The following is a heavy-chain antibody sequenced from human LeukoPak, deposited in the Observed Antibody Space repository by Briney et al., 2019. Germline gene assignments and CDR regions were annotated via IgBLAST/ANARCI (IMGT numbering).Heavy chain of an antibody. CDR1: GYTFTGYY. CDR3: AVRRGNVATRFDY. J-gene: IGHJ4*02. CDR2: INPNSGGT. D-gene: IGHD3-16*01. Sequence: RASVKVSCKASGYTFTGYYMHWVRQAPGQGLEWVGRINPNSGGTNYAQKFQGRVTMTRDTSINTAYMELNRLRSDDTAVYYCAVRRGNVATRFDYWGQGTLVTASS. V-gene: IGHV1-2*06.